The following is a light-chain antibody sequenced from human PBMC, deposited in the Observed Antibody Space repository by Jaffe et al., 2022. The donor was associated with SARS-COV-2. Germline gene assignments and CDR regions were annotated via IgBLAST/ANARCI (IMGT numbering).Light chain of an antibody. CDR3: QKPPKT. Sequence: DIQMTQSPSSLSASVGDRVTITCRASQGISNYLAWYQQKPGKVPKLLIYAASTLQSGVPSRFSGSGSGTDFTLTISSLQPEDVATYYCQKPPKTFGQGTKVEIK. CDR1: QGISNY. V-gene: IGKV1-27*01. CDR2: AAS. J-gene: IGKJ1*01.